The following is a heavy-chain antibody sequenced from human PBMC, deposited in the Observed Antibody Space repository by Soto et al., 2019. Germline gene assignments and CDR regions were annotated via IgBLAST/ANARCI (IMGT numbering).Heavy chain of an antibody. D-gene: IGHD2-2*01. V-gene: IGHV4-30-4*01. Sequence: SETLSLTCTVSGGSISSGDYYWSWIRQPPGKGLEWIGYIYYSGSTYYNPSLKSRVTISVDTSKNQFSLKLSSVTAADTAVYYCAREEVVQAAMGNGGFDYWGQGTLVTVSS. CDR3: AREEVVQAAMGNGGFDY. CDR1: GGSISSGDYY. J-gene: IGHJ4*02. CDR2: IYYSGST.